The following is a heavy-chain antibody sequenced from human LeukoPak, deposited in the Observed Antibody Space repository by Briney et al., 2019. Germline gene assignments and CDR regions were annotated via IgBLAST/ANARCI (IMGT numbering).Heavy chain of an antibody. D-gene: IGHD3-22*01. V-gene: IGHV3-74*01. CDR3: AKSRAGSIGFYFDY. CDR2: INSDGKST. Sequence: QPGGSERLSCAASGFTFSNYWMHWVRQGPGEGLVWVSRINSDGKSTSYADSVKGRFTISRDNAKNTLFLQMNSLRAEDTAVYFCAKSRAGSIGFYFDYWGQGTLVTVSS. CDR1: GFTFSNYW. J-gene: IGHJ4*02.